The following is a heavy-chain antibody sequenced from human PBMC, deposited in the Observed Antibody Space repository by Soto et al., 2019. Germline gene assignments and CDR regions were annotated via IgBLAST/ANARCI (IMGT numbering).Heavy chain of an antibody. CDR1: GFTFSSYS. CDR3: ARDKAVAGTLVGY. CDR2: ISSSSSYI. V-gene: IGHV3-21*01. D-gene: IGHD6-19*01. Sequence: PGGSLRLSCAASGFTFSSYSMNWVRQAPGKGLEWVSSISSSSSYIYYADSVKGRFTISRDNAKNSLYLQMNSLRAEDTAVYYCARDKAVAGTLVGYWGQGTLVTVSS. J-gene: IGHJ4*02.